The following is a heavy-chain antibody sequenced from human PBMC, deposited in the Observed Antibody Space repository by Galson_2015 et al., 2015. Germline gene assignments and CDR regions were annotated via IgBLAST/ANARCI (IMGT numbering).Heavy chain of an antibody. CDR1: GGSISSGGYY. V-gene: IGHV4-31*03. J-gene: IGHJ4*02. Sequence: TLSLTCTVSGGSISSGGYYWSWIRQHPGKGLEWIGYIYYSGSTYYNPSLKSRVTISVDTSKNQFSLKLSSVTAADTAVYYCARDLRDIPNVYYFDYWGQGTLVTVSS. CDR2: IYYSGST. D-gene: IGHD2-15*01. CDR3: ARDLRDIPNVYYFDY.